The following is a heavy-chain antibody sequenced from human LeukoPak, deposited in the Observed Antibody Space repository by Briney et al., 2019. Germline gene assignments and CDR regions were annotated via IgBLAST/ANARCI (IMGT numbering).Heavy chain of an antibody. J-gene: IGHJ6*01. Sequence: QPRSAVRLHCATSGFSFSYYGMHWVRPAPGNGADWVAIIWYDGSKKYYGDSVKCRFTISRDHSKNTLYLQMHSLRVEDTAVYYRARVANITTFGMDVWGQGTTATVCS. CDR3: ARVANITTFGMDV. V-gene: IGHV3-33*01. CDR2: IWYDGSKK. D-gene: IGHD3-9*01. CDR1: GFSFSYYG.